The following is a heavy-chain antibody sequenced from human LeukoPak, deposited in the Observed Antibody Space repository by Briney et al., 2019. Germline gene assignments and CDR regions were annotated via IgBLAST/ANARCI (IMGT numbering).Heavy chain of an antibody. J-gene: IGHJ4*02. Sequence: PSEALSLTCTVSGGSVSSGSYYWSWIRQPPGKGLEWIGYIYYSGSTNYNPSLKSRVTISVDTSKNQFSLKLSSVTAADTAAYYCARVTNVLRFLEWLPAVYYFDYWGQGTLVTVSS. CDR2: IYYSGST. D-gene: IGHD3-3*01. CDR3: ARVTNVLRFLEWLPAVYYFDY. CDR1: GGSVSSGSYY. V-gene: IGHV4-61*01.